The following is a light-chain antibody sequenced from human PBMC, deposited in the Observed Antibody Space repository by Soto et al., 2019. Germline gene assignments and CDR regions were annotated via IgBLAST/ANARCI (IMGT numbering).Light chain of an antibody. J-gene: IGLJ1*01. CDR3: SSYAGSNVRYV. CDR2: EVS. Sequence: QSALTQPPSASGSRGQSVTISCTGTSSDVGDYNYVSWYQHHPGKAPKLMIYEVSKRPSGVPDRFSGSKSGNTASLTVSGLQAEDEADYYCSSYAGSNVRYVFGTGTNLTVL. CDR1: SSDVGDYNY. V-gene: IGLV2-8*01.